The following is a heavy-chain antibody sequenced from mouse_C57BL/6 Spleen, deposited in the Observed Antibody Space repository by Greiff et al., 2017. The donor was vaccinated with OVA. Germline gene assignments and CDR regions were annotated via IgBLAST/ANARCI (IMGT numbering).Heavy chain of an antibody. CDR3: ARGATVVAFDY. CDR1: GYTFTDYN. D-gene: IGHD1-1*01. Sequence: EVQLQESGPELVKPGASVKMSCKASGYTFTDYNMHWVKQSHGKSLEWIGYINPNNGGTSYNQKFKGKATLTVNKSSSTAYMELRSLTSEDSAVYYCARGATVVAFDYWGQGTTLTVSS. J-gene: IGHJ2*01. V-gene: IGHV1-22*01. CDR2: INPNNGGT.